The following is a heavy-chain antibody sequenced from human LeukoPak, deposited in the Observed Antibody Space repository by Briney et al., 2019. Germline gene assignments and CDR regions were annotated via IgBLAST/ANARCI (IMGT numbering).Heavy chain of an antibody. CDR1: GGSISTSNYY. D-gene: IGHD3-3*01. Sequence: PSETLSLTCTVSGGSISTSNYYWGWIRQPPGKGLEWIGSIYYSGSTYYNPSLKSRVTISVDTSKNQFSLKLSSVTAADTAVYYCARSTIRYPYYDFWSGPLGFDYWGQGTLVTVSS. J-gene: IGHJ4*02. CDR2: IYYSGST. V-gene: IGHV4-39*07. CDR3: ARSTIRYPYYDFWSGPLGFDY.